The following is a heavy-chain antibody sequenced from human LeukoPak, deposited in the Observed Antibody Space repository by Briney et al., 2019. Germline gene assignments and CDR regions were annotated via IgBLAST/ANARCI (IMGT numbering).Heavy chain of an antibody. Sequence: ASVKVSCKASGYTFTSYGISWVRQAPGQGLEWMGRIIPILGIANYAQKFQGRVTITADKSTSTAYMELSSLRSEDTAVYYCARVYSSSWYGDYWGQGTLVTVSS. CDR1: GYTFTSYG. V-gene: IGHV1-69*04. CDR2: IIPILGIA. CDR3: ARVYSSSWYGDY. D-gene: IGHD6-13*01. J-gene: IGHJ4*02.